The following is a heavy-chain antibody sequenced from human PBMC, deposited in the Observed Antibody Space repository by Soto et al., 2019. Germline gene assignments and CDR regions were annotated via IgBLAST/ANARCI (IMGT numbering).Heavy chain of an antibody. D-gene: IGHD6-13*01. J-gene: IGHJ5*02. CDR1: GYTFTSYD. Sequence: ASVKVSCKASGYTFTSYDINWVRQATGQGLEWMGWMNPNSGNTGSAQKFQGRVTMTRNTSITTAYMELGSLRSEDTAVYYCARKRRDSSSWYNWFDPWGQGTLVTVSS. V-gene: IGHV1-8*01. CDR2: MNPNSGNT. CDR3: ARKRRDSSSWYNWFDP.